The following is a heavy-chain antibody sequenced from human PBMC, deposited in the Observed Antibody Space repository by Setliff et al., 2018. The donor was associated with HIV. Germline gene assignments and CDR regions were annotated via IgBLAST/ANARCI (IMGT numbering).Heavy chain of an antibody. Sequence: PSETLSLTCAVSGYSISSGCYWGWIRQPPGKGLEWIGSMYHTGSTYYSPSLNSRFTISVDTSKNQISLTLTSVTAADTGIYYCARSRTILSFDPWGQGAQVTVSS. D-gene: IGHD2-15*01. J-gene: IGHJ5*02. CDR2: MYHTGST. CDR3: ARSRTILSFDP. V-gene: IGHV4-38-2*01. CDR1: GYSISSGCY.